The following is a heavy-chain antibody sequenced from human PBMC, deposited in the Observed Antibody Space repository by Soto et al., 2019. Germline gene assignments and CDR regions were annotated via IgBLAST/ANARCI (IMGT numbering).Heavy chain of an antibody. CDR2: ISSSSSYI. CDR1: GFTFSSYS. J-gene: IGHJ4*02. D-gene: IGHD3-3*01. CDR3: ARDPKGTPPSF. Sequence: EVQLVESGGGLVKPGGSLRLSCAASGFTFSSYSMNWVRQAPGKGLEWVSSISSSSSYIYYADSVKGRFTISRDNAKNSLSLKKNSLRAEDGAVYSWARDPKGTPPSFGGQEPLFPLP. V-gene: IGHV3-21*01.